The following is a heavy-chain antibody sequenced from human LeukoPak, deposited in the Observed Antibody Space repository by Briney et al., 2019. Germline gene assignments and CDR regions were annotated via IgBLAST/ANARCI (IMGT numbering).Heavy chain of an antibody. Sequence: GGSLRLSCAASGFTFSSYSMNWVRQAPGKGLEWVSYISSSSSTIYYADSVKGRFTISRDNAKNSLFLQMNSLRAEDTAVYYCASGWRTTVVTTIWGQGTLVTVSS. CDR1: GFTFSSYS. D-gene: IGHD4-23*01. V-gene: IGHV3-48*04. CDR3: ASGWRTTVVTTI. CDR2: ISSSSSTI. J-gene: IGHJ4*02.